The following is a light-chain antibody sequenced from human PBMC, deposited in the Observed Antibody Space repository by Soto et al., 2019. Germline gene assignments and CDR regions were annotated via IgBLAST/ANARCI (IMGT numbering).Light chain of an antibody. CDR1: QSINNW. CDR3: QQYKNFPWT. V-gene: IGKV1-5*03. Sequence: DIQMTQSPSTLSASVGDRVTITCRASQSINNWLAWYQQKPGKAPKLLIYKASNLESGVPSRFSGSGGGTEFTLSISSLQPDDFATYYCQQYKNFPWTFGQGTKVDIK. CDR2: KAS. J-gene: IGKJ1*01.